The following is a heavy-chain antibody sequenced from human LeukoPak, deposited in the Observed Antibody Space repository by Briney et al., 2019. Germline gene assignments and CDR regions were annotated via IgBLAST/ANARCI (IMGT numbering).Heavy chain of an antibody. CDR2: IYPGDSDT. CDR1: GYSFTSYW. CDR3: ARQGAEEGPNFDY. V-gene: IGHV5-51*01. Sequence: GESLKISCKGSGYSFTSYWIAWVRQMPGKGLEWMGIIYPGDSDTRYSPSFQGQVTISADKSISTAYLQWSSLKASDTAMYYCARQGAEEGPNFDYWGQGTLVTVSS. D-gene: IGHD3-16*01. J-gene: IGHJ4*02.